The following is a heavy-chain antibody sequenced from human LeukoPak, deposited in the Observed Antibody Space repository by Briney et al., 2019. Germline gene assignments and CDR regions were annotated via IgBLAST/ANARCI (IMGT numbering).Heavy chain of an antibody. D-gene: IGHD6-19*01. CDR3: ARESSRAQNWFDP. Sequence: GRSLRLSCAASGFTFSSYGMHWVRQAPGKGLEWVAVIWYDGSNKYYADSVKGRFTISRDNSKNTLYLQMNSLRAEDTAVYYCARESSRAQNWFDPWGQGTLVTVSS. CDR2: IWYDGSNK. CDR1: GFTFSSYG. V-gene: IGHV3-33*01. J-gene: IGHJ5*02.